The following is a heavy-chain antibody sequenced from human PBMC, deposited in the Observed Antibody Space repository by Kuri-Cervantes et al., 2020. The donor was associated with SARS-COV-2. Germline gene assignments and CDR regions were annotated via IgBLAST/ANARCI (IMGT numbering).Heavy chain of an antibody. J-gene: IGHJ5*02. CDR2: INHSGST. V-gene: IGHV4-34*01. CDR1: GGSFSGYY. CDR3: ARRSAYYTGMRNWFDP. D-gene: IGHD3-3*01. Sequence: SETLSLTCAVYGGSFSGYYWSWIRQPPGKGLEWIGEINHSGSTNYHPSLKSRVTISVDTSKNQFSLKLSSVTAADTAVYYCARRSAYYTGMRNWFDPWGQGTLVTVSS.